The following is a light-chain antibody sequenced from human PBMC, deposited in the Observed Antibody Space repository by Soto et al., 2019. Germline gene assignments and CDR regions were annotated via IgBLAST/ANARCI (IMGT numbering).Light chain of an antibody. J-gene: IGKJ1*01. V-gene: IGKV1-5*03. Sequence: DIQMTQSPSTLSASVGDRVTITCRASQTIDKWLAWYQQKPGKAPKLLIYKASILQSGVPSRVSGSGSGTEFTLTITSLQPDDVGSYFCQQYSRFSWTFGQGTKVEIK. CDR2: KAS. CDR3: QQYSRFSWT. CDR1: QTIDKW.